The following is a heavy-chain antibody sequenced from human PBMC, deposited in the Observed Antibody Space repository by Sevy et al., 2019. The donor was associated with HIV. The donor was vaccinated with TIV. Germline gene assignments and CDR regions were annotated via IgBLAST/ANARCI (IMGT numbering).Heavy chain of an antibody. CDR3: ERAPHTVSASYYYYGMDV. CDR2: IYTSGST. CDR1: GGSISSYY. Sequence: SETLSLTCTVSGGSISSYYWSWIRQPAGKGLEWIGRIYTSGSTNYNPSLKSRVTMSVDTSKNQFSLRLSSVTAADTAVYYCERAPHTVSASYYYYGMDVWGQGTTVTVSS. V-gene: IGHV4-4*07. J-gene: IGHJ6*02.